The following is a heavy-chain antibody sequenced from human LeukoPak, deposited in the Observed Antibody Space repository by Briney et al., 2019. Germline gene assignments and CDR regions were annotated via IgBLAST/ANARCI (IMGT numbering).Heavy chain of an antibody. J-gene: IGHJ4*02. CDR3: ARGGIAAAGTFDY. D-gene: IGHD6-13*01. V-gene: IGHV3-21*01. CDR1: GLTFNNHA. Sequence: PGGSLRLSCAASGLTFNNHAMNWVRQAPGKGLEWVSSISSSSSYIYYADSVKGRFTISRDNAKNSLYLQMNSLRAEDTAVYYCARGGIAAAGTFDYWGQGTLVTVSS. CDR2: ISSSSSYI.